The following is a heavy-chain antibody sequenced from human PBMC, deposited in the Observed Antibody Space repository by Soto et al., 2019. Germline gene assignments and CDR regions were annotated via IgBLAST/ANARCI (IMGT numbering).Heavy chain of an antibody. J-gene: IGHJ3*01. CDR2: LDPADSFT. CDR1: GYSFTTFW. CDR3: ARHLYDNRNYLDALDV. V-gene: IGHV5-10-1*01. Sequence: PGESLKISCNVSGYSFTTFWISCVRQMPEKGLEWMGRLDPADSFTNYSPSFQGHVTISVDKSINTAYLQWSSLKASDTAIHYCARHLYDNRNYLDALDVWGQGTMVTVSS. D-gene: IGHD3-22*01.